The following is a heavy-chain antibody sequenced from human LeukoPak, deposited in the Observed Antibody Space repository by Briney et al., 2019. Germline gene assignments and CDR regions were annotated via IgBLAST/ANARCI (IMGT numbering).Heavy chain of an antibody. CDR3: ARSPVGVRKKHDL. J-gene: IGHJ5*02. D-gene: IGHD3-10*01. CDR2: MNPTSGHT. V-gene: IGHV1-8*01. Sequence: ASVKVSCKASEYTLPSYDFIWVDQPLGQGLKGMGWMNPTSGHTGYVQKFQGRITMTRDTSVSTAYMELNSLTSEDTAVYYCARSPVGVRKKHDLWGQGTLVIVSS. CDR1: EYTLPSYD.